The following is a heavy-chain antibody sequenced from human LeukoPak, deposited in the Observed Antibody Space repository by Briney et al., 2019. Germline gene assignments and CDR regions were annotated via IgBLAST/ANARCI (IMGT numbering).Heavy chain of an antibody. V-gene: IGHV3-30*04. CDR3: AKDAAHSGWPDEYFQH. J-gene: IGHJ1*01. D-gene: IGHD6-19*01. CDR2: ISYDGSNK. CDR1: GFTFSSYA. Sequence: PGRSLRLSCAASGFTFSSYAMHWVRQAPGKGLEWVAVISYDGSNKYYADSVKGRFTISRDNSKNTLYLQMNSLRAEDTAVYYCAKDAAHSGWPDEYFQHWGQGTLVTVSS.